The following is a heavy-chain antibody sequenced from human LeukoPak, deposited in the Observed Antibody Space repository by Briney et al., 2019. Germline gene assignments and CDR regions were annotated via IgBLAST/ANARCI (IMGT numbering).Heavy chain of an antibody. D-gene: IGHD3-22*01. V-gene: IGHV5-51*01. CDR3: ARTPRMVITGTWFDP. CDR1: GYNSVTYC. Sequence: SLKISCKAFGYNSVTYCYWWWRQMPGRKLVWMGIIYSDDSDTRYNPSFKSQVTISVDTSINNSYLQRNSLKASDTAMYYCARTPRMVITGTWFDPWGKGTRVTVSS. J-gene: IGHJ5*02. CDR2: IYSDDSDT.